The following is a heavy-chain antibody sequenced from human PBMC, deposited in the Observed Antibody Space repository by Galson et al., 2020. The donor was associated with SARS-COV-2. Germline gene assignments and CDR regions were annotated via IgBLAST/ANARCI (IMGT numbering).Heavy chain of an antibody. Sequence: TGGSLRLSCAASGFTFTNAWLSWVRQAPGQGLEWLGRIKSKTDGGTTDYAAPVKGRFTISRDDSRNTLYLQMNSLKTEDTAIYYCTTPLYSGDHDCWGQGTLVTV. CDR2: IKSKTDGGTT. CDR1: GFTFTNAW. V-gene: IGHV3-15*01. J-gene: IGHJ4*02. D-gene: IGHD4-17*01. CDR3: TTPLYSGDHDC.